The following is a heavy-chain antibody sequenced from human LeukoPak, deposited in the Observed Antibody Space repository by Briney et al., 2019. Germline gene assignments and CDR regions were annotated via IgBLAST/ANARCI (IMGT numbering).Heavy chain of an antibody. Sequence: GGSLRLSCAASGFTFSSYWMHWVRQAPGKGLVWVSRINSDGSSTSYADSVKGRFTISRDNAKNTLYLQMNSLRAEDTAVYYCARGPLNPNYDYVWGSSDYWGQGTLVTVSS. CDR3: ARGPLNPNYDYVWGSSDY. J-gene: IGHJ4*02. V-gene: IGHV3-74*01. D-gene: IGHD3-16*01. CDR2: INSDGSST. CDR1: GFTFSSYW.